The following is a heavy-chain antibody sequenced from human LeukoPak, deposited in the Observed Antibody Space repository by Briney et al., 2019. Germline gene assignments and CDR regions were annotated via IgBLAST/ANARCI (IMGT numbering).Heavy chain of an antibody. V-gene: IGHV4-59*12. CDR1: GGSISSYY. D-gene: IGHD2-15*01. CDR3: ARECSGGSCYRDY. J-gene: IGHJ4*02. CDR2: IYYSGST. Sequence: SETLSLTCTVSGGSISSYYWSWIRQPPGKGLEWIGYIYYSGSTYYNPSLKSRVTISVDTSKNQFSLKLSSVTAADTAVYYCARECSGGSCYRDYWGQGTLVTVSS.